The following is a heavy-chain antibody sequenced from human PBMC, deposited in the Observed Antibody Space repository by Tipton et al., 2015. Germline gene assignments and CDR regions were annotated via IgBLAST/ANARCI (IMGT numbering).Heavy chain of an antibody. CDR3: ARVSYGGNWAFWYFDL. J-gene: IGHJ2*01. V-gene: IGHV4-4*02. Sequence: TLSLTCDVSGGSITSINWWSWVRQYPEKGLEWIGDTYYSGDTNYNPSLASRVIISVDRSKNQFSLKLTSVTAADTAVYYCARVSYGGNWAFWYFDLWGRGTLATVSS. CDR1: GGSITSINW. CDR2: TYYSGDT. D-gene: IGHD4-23*01.